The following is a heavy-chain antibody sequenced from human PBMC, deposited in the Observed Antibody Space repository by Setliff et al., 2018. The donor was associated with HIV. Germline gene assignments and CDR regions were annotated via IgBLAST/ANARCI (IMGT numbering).Heavy chain of an antibody. J-gene: IGHJ6*02. CDR2: IGCWGTCT. CDR3: ARDLGPFFAMEI. CDR1: GFTFSSYG. Sequence: PGGSLRLSCAASGFTFSSYGMHWVRQAPGKGLEWVSTIGCWGTCTFYADSVKGRFAISGDPSTNTLYLQMNRLSAEDTAVYYCARDLGPFFAMEIWGQGTTVTVSS. V-gene: IGHV3-23*01.